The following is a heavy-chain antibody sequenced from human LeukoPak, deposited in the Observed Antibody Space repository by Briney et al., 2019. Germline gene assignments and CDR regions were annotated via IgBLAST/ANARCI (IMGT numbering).Heavy chain of an antibody. D-gene: IGHD2-2*02. CDR1: GFSFSGSG. J-gene: IGHJ6*02. CDR3: ARGSPLTTHCRSTSCYMDALDV. CDR2: IWYDGSNK. V-gene: IGHV3-33*01. Sequence: PGGSLRLSCAASGFSFSGSGMHWVRQAPGKGLEWVAIIWYDGSNKYYADSVKGRFTISRDNSKNTLYLQMNSLRAEDTAVYYCARGSPLTTHCRSTSCYMDALDVWGQGTTVAVSS.